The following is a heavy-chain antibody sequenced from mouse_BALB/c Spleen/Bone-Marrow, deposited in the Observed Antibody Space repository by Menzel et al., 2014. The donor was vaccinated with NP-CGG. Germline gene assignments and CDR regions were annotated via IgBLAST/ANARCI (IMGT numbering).Heavy chain of an antibody. CDR3: ARSYDGYYLPLDY. J-gene: IGHJ2*01. D-gene: IGHD2-3*01. CDR2: INPSTGYT. CDR1: GYTFTDYW. V-gene: IGHV1-7*01. Sequence: VQLQQSGAELAKPGASVKMSCKASGYTFTDYWMHWVERRPGQGLEWLGYINPSTGYTEYNQKFKDKATLTADKSSSTAYMQLNSLTSEDSAVYYCARSYDGYYLPLDYWGQGTTLTVSS.